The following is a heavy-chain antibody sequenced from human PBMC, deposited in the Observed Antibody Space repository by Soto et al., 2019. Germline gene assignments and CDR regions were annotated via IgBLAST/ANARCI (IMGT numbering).Heavy chain of an antibody. Sequence: QLQLQESGPGLVKPSETLSLTCTVSGGSISSSSYYWGWIRQPPGKGLEWIGSIYYSGSTYYNPSLKSRVTISVDTSKNQFSLKLSSVTAADTAVYYCARPVVVAAILGWFDPWGQGTLVTVSS. CDR1: GGSISSSSYY. CDR2: IYYSGST. D-gene: IGHD2-15*01. V-gene: IGHV4-39*01. CDR3: ARPVVVAAILGWFDP. J-gene: IGHJ5*02.